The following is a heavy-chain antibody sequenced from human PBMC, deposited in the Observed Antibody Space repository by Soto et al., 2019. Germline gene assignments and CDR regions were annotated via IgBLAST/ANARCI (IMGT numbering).Heavy chain of an antibody. Sequence: GGSLRLSCAASGFTFSSYAMSWVRQAPGKGLEWVSAISGSGGSTYYADSVKGRFTISRDNSKNTLYLQMNSLKTEDTAVYYCTTLVVPAAIWGEFDYWGQGTLVTVSS. V-gene: IGHV3-23*01. CDR3: TTLVVPAAIWGEFDY. CDR2: ISGSGGST. J-gene: IGHJ4*02. D-gene: IGHD2-2*01. CDR1: GFTFSSYA.